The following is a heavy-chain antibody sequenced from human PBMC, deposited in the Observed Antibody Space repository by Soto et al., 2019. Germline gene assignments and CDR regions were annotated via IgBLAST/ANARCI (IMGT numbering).Heavy chain of an antibody. V-gene: IGHV4-39*01. CDR1: GGSISSSSYY. J-gene: IGHJ5*02. Sequence: QLQLQESGPGLVKPSESLSLTCTVSGGSISSSSYYWGWIRQPQGKGLEWIGSIYYSGRTYDNPSLKSPVTISVDPSKNQFSLKLSSVTAEDTAVYYCARETMDYYGSGSYPGINWFDPWGQGTLVTVSS. CDR3: ARETMDYYGSGSYPGINWFDP. CDR2: IYYSGRT. D-gene: IGHD3-10*01.